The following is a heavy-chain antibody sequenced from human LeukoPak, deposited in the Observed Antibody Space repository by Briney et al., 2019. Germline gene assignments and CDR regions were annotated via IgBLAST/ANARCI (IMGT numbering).Heavy chain of an antibody. V-gene: IGHV1-8*02. Sequence: ASVKISCKASGGTFSSYAISWVRQATGQGLEWMGWMNPNSGNTGYAQKFQGRVTMTRNTSISTAYMELSSLRSEDTAVYYCARGRTPAMITFGGVIGYWGQGTLVTVSS. CDR3: ARGRTPAMITFGGVIGY. CDR1: GGTFSSYA. CDR2: MNPNSGNT. J-gene: IGHJ4*02. D-gene: IGHD3-16*02.